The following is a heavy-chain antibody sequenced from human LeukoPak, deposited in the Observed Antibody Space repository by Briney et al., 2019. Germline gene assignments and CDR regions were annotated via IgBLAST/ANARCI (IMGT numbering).Heavy chain of an antibody. CDR1: GGSISSSSYY. CDR2: IYYSGST. CDR3: ARHTNDYGDYWFGP. Sequence: PSETLSLTCTVSGGSISSSSYYWGWIRQPPGKGLEWIGSIYYSGSTYYNPSLKSRVTISVDTSKNQFSLKLSSVTAADTAVYYCARHTNDYGDYWFGPWGQGTLVTVSS. V-gene: IGHV4-39*01. J-gene: IGHJ5*02. D-gene: IGHD4-17*01.